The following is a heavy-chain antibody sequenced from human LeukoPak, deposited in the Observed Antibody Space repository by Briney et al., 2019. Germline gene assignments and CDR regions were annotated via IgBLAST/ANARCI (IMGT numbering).Heavy chain of an antibody. Sequence: SETLSLTCAVYGGSFSGYYWSWIRQPPGKGLEWIGEINHGRSTNYNPSLKSRVTMSVDTSKNQFSLKLSSVTAADTAIYYCARGQFWSGYSIWGQGALVTVSS. D-gene: IGHD3-3*02. CDR1: GGSFSGYY. CDR2: INHGRST. J-gene: IGHJ4*02. V-gene: IGHV4-34*01. CDR3: ARGQFWSGYSI.